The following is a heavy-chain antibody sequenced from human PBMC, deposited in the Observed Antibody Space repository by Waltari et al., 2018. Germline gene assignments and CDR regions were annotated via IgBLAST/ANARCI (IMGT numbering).Heavy chain of an antibody. CDR3: ARAESGGMFDYYYGMDV. CDR2: IYSGGIT. D-gene: IGHD2-15*01. CDR1: GANVKAHD. J-gene: IGHJ6*02. V-gene: IGHV3-53*01. Sequence: ELQLVESGGGLIQPGGSLRLSWAASGANVKAHDSSWRRQALGKGLEWVSLIYSGGITYYADSVKGRFTISRDSYRNTLSLQMISLRAEDTAVYYCARAESGGMFDYYYGMDVWGQGTTVTVSS.